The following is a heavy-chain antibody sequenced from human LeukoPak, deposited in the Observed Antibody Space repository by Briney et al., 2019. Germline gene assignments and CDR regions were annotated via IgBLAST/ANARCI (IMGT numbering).Heavy chain of an antibody. CDR3: ARDPQLYSSSRDY. Sequence: QTGGSLRLSCAAAGFTFSSNYMSWVRQAPGKGLEWVSVIYSGGSTYYADSVKGRFTISRDNSKNTLYLQMNSLRAEDTAVYYCARDPQLYSSSRDYWGQGTLVTVSS. CDR2: IYSGGST. J-gene: IGHJ4*02. CDR1: GFTFSSNY. D-gene: IGHD6-6*01. V-gene: IGHV3-66*02.